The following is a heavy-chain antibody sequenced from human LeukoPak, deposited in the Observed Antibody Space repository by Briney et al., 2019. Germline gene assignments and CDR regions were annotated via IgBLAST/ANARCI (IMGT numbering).Heavy chain of an antibody. CDR2: ISPSGDIT. V-gene: IGHV3-23*01. Sequence: GGTLRLSCAGYGFTFSNYGMNWVRQAAGKGLEWVSGISPSGDITYYVDSVKGRFTISRDNSKNTFYLQMNSLRAEDTAVYYCARSVLRTFGGVIVFWFDPWGQGTLVTVSS. J-gene: IGHJ5*02. CDR1: GFTFSNYG. D-gene: IGHD3-16*02. CDR3: ARSVLRTFGGVIVFWFDP.